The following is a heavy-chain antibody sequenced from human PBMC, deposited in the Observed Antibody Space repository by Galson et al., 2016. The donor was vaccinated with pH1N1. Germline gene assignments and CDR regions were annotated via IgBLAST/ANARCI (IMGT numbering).Heavy chain of an antibody. J-gene: IGHJ4*02. CDR1: GGIFRSNA. CDR2: IIAIFGTA. V-gene: IGHV1-69*13. CDR3: ARLPTYYDNTYLDS. Sequence: SVKVSCKASGGIFRSNAISWVRQAPGQGLEWMGGIIAIFGTAHYAQKFQGRVTITADESASTAFMELNSLTSDDTAVYFCARLPTYYDNTYLDSWGQGSLVTVSS. D-gene: IGHD3-22*01.